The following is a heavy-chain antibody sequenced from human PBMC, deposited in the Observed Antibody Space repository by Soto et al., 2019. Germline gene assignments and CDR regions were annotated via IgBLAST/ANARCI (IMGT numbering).Heavy chain of an antibody. D-gene: IGHD2-15*01. CDR2: ISYDGSNK. CDR3: AKSPHCGGNVRYWYFDL. V-gene: IGHV3-30*18. Sequence: QVQLVEYGGGVVQPGRSLRLSCAASGFTFSSYGMHWVRQAPGKGLEWVAVISYDGSNKYYADSVKGRFSISRDNSKNTLYLQMNSVRAEDKALYYCAKSPHCGGNVRYWYFDLWGRGTLVTVSS. J-gene: IGHJ2*01. CDR1: GFTFSSYG.